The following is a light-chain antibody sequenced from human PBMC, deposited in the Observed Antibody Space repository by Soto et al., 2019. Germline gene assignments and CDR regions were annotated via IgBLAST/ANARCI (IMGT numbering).Light chain of an antibody. CDR1: SGSVSTGYY. CDR3: VLYMDNAMV. Sequence: QAVVTQEPSFSVSPRGTVTLTCCLTSGSVSTGYYPSWYRHTTGQAPRTLIYSTNTPSSGVPGRFSASILGNKAALTITGAQADDESEYYCVLYMDNAMVFGGGTSLTVL. J-gene: IGLJ2*01. CDR2: STN. V-gene: IGLV8-61*01.